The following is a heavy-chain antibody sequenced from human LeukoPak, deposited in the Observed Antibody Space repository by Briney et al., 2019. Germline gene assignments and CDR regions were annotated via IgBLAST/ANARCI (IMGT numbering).Heavy chain of an antibody. Sequence: SETLSLTCAVYGGSFSGYYWSWIRQPPGKGLEWIGEINHSGSTNYNPSLKSRVTISVDTSKNQFSLKLSSVTAADTAVYYCARENIVVVPAANPRFDPWGQGTLVTVS. V-gene: IGHV4-34*01. CDR3: ARENIVVVPAANPRFDP. CDR1: GGSFSGYY. D-gene: IGHD2-2*01. J-gene: IGHJ5*02. CDR2: INHSGST.